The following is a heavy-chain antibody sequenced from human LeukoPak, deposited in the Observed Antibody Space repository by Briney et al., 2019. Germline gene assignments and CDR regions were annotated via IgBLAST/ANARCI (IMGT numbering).Heavy chain of an antibody. CDR1: GYTFTSYD. CDR2: MNANSGNT. J-gene: IGHJ4*02. CDR3: ARGASRSFDL. V-gene: IGHV1-8*01. Sequence: ASVKVSCKASGYTFTSYDINWVRQATGQGLEWMGWMNANSGNTGYAQRFQDRVTFTRDTSINTDYMELSSLRSEDTAVYYCARGASRSFDLWGQGTLVTVSS.